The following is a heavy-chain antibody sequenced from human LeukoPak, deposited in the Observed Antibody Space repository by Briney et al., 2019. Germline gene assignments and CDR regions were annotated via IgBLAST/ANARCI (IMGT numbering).Heavy chain of an antibody. CDR1: GGTFSSYA. CDR2: IIPIFGTA. CDR3: ARKVPNDSSGYYYRGQFDP. J-gene: IGHJ5*02. V-gene: IGHV1-69*06. D-gene: IGHD3-22*01. Sequence: SVKVSCKASGGTFSSYAISWVRQAPGQGPEWMGGIIPIFGTANYAQKFQGRVTITADKSTSTAYMELSSLRSEDTAVYYCARKVPNDSSGYYYRGQFDPWGQGTLVTVSS.